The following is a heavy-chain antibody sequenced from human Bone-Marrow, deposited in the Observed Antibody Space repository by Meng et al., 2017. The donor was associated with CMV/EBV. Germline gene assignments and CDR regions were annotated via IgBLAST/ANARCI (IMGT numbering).Heavy chain of an antibody. CDR3: ARDYYYDMDV. CDR2: INPDSGDT. J-gene: IGHJ6*02. V-gene: IGHV1-2*02. Sequence: ASVKVSCKASGYTFTSYGISWVRQAPGQGLEWMGWINPDSGDTNYAQKFQGRVTETRDTSISTAYMELTRLTSDDTAVYYCARDYYYDMDVWGQGTTVTVSS. CDR1: GYTFTSYG.